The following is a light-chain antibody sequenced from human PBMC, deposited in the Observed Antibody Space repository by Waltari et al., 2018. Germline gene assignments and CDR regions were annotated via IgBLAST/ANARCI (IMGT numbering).Light chain of an antibody. J-gene: IGLJ2*01. V-gene: IGLV2-14*03. CDR3: SSYISSSTLEL. CDR2: DVS. Sequence: QSALTPPASVSGSPGQSIPISCTGTSSDVGSYNYVPWYQQHPGKAPKLMIFDVSIPPSGVSNRFSGSKSGNTASLTISGLQAEDEADYYCSSYISSSTLELFGGGTSLTVL. CDR1: SSDVGSYNY.